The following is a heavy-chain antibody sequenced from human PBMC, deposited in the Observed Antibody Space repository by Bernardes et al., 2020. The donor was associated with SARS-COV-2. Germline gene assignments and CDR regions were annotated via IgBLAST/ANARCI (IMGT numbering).Heavy chain of an antibody. V-gene: IGHV1-18*01. J-gene: IGHJ4*02. CDR1: GYTFTSYG. CDR2: ISAYNGNT. Sequence: ASVKVSCKASGYTFTSYGISWVRQAPGQGLEWMGWISAYNGNTNYAQKLQGRVTMTTDTSTSTAYMELRSLRSDDTAVYYCARESGITGTSSWKRKPNAGDFDYWGQGTLVTVSS. D-gene: IGHD1-7*01. CDR3: ARESGITGTSSWKRKPNAGDFDY.